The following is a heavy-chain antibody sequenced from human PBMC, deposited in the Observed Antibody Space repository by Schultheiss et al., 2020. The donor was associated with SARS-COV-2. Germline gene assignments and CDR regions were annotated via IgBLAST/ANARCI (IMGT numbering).Heavy chain of an antibody. CDR2: ISSRSTYI. Sequence: GGSLRLSCAASGFTFSSYSFNWVRQAPGKGLEWVSSISSRSTYIYYADSVKGRFTISRDNSKNTLYLQMNSLRVEDTAVYYCAKGAYSGSYHESDYWGQGTLVTVSS. D-gene: IGHD1-26*01. V-gene: IGHV3-21*04. CDR1: GFTFSSYS. J-gene: IGHJ4*02. CDR3: AKGAYSGSYHESDY.